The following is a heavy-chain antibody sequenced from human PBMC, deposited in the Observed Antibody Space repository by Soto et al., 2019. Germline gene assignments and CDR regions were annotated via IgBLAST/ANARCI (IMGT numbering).Heavy chain of an antibody. J-gene: IGHJ5*02. CDR2: IYYSGST. V-gene: IGHV4-39*01. CDR1: GGSISSSSYY. CDR3: ARQGVVVVAAIPSRFDP. Sequence: SETLSLTCTVSGGSISSSSYYWGWIRQPPGKGLEWIGSIYYSGSTYYNPSLKSRVTISVDTSKNQFSLKLSSVTAADTAVYYCARQGVVVVAAIPSRFDPWGQGTLVTVSS. D-gene: IGHD2-15*01.